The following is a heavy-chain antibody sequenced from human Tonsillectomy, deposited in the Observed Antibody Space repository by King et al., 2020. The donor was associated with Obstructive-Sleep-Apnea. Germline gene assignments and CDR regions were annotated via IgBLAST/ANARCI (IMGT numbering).Heavy chain of an antibody. J-gene: IGHJ4*02. V-gene: IGHV4-59*01. Sequence: QLQESGPGLVKPSETLSLTCTVSGGSITSYYWSWIRQPPGKGLDGIGYIYYTGSANYNPSLKSRVPISVDTSKNQFSLRLSSVTAADTAVFYCAREWLGVDYWGQGTLVTVSS. D-gene: IGHD6-19*01. CDR3: AREWLGVDY. CDR2: IYYTGSA. CDR1: GGSITSYY.